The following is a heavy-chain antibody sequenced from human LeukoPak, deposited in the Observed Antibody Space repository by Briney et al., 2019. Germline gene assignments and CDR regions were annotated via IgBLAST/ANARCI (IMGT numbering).Heavy chain of an antibody. Sequence: GGSLRLSCAASGFTFSSYAMHWVRQAPGKGLEWVAVISYDGSNKYYADSVKGRFTISRDNSKNTLYLQMNSLRAEDTAVYYCARQGAMTTVAPDAFDIWGQGTMVTVSS. J-gene: IGHJ3*02. CDR3: ARQGAMTTVAPDAFDI. CDR2: ISYDGSNK. V-gene: IGHV3-30-3*01. CDR1: GFTFSSYA. D-gene: IGHD4-23*01.